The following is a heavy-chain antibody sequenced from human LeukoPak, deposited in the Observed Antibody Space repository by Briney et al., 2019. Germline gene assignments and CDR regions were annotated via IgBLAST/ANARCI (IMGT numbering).Heavy chain of an antibody. CDR1: GFIFSSYG. CDR2: IRYDGTNK. V-gene: IGHV3-30*02. CDR3: ARKGLPDY. J-gene: IGHJ4*02. Sequence: GGSLRLSCAASGFIFSSYGMHWVRQAPGKGLEWVAFIRYDGTNKYYADSVKGRFTISRDNSKNTLYLQMNSLRAEDTAVYYCARKGLPDYWGQGTLVTVSS.